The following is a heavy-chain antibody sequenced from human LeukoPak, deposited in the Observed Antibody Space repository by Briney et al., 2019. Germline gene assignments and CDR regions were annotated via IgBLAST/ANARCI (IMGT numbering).Heavy chain of an antibody. CDR2: ISSSSSYI. CDR1: GLTFSSYS. CDR3: ARSQRKGVPRR. Sequence: GGSLRLSCAASGLTFSSYSMNWVRQAPGKGLEWVSSISSSSSYIYYADSVKGRFTISRDNAKNSLYLQMNSLRAEDTAVYYCARSQRKGVPRRWGQGTLVTVSS. D-gene: IGHD1-1*01. J-gene: IGHJ4*02. V-gene: IGHV3-21*01.